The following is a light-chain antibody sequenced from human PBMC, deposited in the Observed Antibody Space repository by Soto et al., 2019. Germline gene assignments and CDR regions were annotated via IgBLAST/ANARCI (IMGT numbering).Light chain of an antibody. CDR1: QSVSSY. Sequence: EIVLTQSPSTLSLSPGERATLSCRASQSVSSYLAWYQQKPGQAPRLLIYDASNRATGIPARFSGSGSGTDFTLTISSLEPEDFAVYYCQQRSNGPPITFGQGTLLEIK. J-gene: IGKJ5*01. V-gene: IGKV3-11*01. CDR3: QQRSNGPPIT. CDR2: DAS.